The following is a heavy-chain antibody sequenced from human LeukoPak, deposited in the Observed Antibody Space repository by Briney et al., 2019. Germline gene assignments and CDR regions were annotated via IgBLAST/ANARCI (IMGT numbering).Heavy chain of an antibody. CDR1: GFTFSSYG. J-gene: IGHJ4*02. CDR3: AKGPMYSSSWYGNY. D-gene: IGHD6-13*01. CDR2: ISYDGSNK. V-gene: IGHV3-30*18. Sequence: PGGSLRLSCAASGFTFSSYGMHWVRQAPGKGLEWVAVISYDGSNKYYADSVKGRFTISRDNSKTTLYLQMNSLRAEDTAVYYCAKGPMYSSSWYGNYWGQGTLVTVSS.